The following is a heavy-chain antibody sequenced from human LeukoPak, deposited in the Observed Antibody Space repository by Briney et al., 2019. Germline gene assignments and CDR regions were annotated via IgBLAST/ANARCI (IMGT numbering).Heavy chain of an antibody. CDR2: INPHSGDT. J-gene: IGHJ5*02. V-gene: IGHV1-2*02. D-gene: IGHD4-17*01. CDR3: ARDPDYGELDL. CDR1: GYTFTSYY. Sequence: ASVKVSCKASGYTFTSYYMHWVRQAPGQGLEWMGWINPHSGDTNYAQKFQGRVTMTRDTSISTAYMELSSLRSDDTAVYYCARDPDYGELDLWGPGTLVTVSS.